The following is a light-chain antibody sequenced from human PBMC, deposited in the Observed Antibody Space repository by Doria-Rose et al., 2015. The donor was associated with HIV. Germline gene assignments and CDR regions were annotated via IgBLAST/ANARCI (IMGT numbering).Light chain of an antibody. Sequence: TQSPGTLSLSPGGRATLSCRASQRVKSSYLAWYQQKPGQAPRLLIYDASTRATGIPDRFSGSGSGTDFSLIISRLEPEDVAVYYCQQYGTSRGTFGQGTRLEIK. CDR1: QRVKSSY. CDR2: DAS. V-gene: IGKV3-20*01. CDR3: QQYGTSRGT. J-gene: IGKJ5*01.